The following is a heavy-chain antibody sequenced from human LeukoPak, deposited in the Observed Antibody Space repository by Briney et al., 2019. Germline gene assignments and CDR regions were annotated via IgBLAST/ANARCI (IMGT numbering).Heavy chain of an antibody. D-gene: IGHD3-22*01. V-gene: IGHV4-59*01. CDR3: ARGTMIVPNFDY. Sequence: SETLSLTCTVSGGSISSYYWSWIRQPPGKGLEWIGYIYYSGSTNYNPSLKSRVTISVDASKNQFSLKLSSVTAADTAVYYCARGTMIVPNFDYWGQGTLVTVSS. CDR2: IYYSGST. J-gene: IGHJ4*02. CDR1: GGSISSYY.